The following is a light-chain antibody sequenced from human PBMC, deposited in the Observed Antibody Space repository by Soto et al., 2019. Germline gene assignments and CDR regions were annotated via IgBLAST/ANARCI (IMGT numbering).Light chain of an antibody. Sequence: DIQMTQSPSTLSASVGDRVTITCRASQSISTYLAWYRHKPGEAPKLLIYKASTLERGVPSRFSGSGSGTDFTLTISSLQPDDFATYYRQPYNSDSRTFGQGTKVDIK. CDR3: QPYNSDSRT. CDR2: KAS. V-gene: IGKV1-5*03. CDR1: QSISTY. J-gene: IGKJ1*01.